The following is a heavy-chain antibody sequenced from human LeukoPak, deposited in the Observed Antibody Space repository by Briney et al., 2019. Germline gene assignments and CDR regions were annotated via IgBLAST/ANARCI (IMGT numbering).Heavy chain of an antibody. CDR2: ISGSGSDT. Sequence: GGSLRLSCAASGFTFSFYAMSWVRQAPGKGLEWVSTISGSGSDTSYADSVRGRFTISRDNPKNTLYLQMTNLRGEDTALYFCAKGQGFSSTWYADHWGQGTLVTVSS. J-gene: IGHJ5*02. V-gene: IGHV3-23*01. D-gene: IGHD6-13*01. CDR1: GFTFSFYA. CDR3: AKGQGFSSTWYADH.